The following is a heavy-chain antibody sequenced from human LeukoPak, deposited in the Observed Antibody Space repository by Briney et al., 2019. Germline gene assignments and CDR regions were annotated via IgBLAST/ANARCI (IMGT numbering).Heavy chain of an antibody. Sequence: GGSLRLSCAASGFTFSSYAMSWVRQAPGKGLEWVSAISGSGGSTYYADSVKGRFTISRDNSKNTLYLHMNSLRAEDTAVYYCAKDIGRRYYDILTGYYDYWGQGTLVTVSS. CDR2: ISGSGGST. CDR1: GFTFSSYA. D-gene: IGHD3-9*01. CDR3: AKDIGRRYYDILTGYYDY. V-gene: IGHV3-23*01. J-gene: IGHJ4*02.